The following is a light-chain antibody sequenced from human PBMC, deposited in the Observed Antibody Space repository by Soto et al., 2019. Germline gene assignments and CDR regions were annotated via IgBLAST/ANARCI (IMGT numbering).Light chain of an antibody. J-gene: IGKJ1*01. V-gene: IGKV3-15*01. Sequence: EIVMAQSPATLSVSPGERATLSCRASQSVSTKVAWYQQRPGQAPRLLIYGASTRATGIPYRVSVSWSGTEFTLTSSSLQSEHSAVYYCQQYNAWPPITFGQGNKVEI. CDR2: GAS. CDR1: QSVSTK. CDR3: QQYNAWPPIT.